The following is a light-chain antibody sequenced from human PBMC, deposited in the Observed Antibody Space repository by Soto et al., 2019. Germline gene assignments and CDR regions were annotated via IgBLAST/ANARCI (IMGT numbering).Light chain of an antibody. J-gene: IGLJ3*02. CDR1: SSGVGSYNL. Sequence: QSALTQPASVSGSPGQSITISCTGSSSGVGSYNLVSWYQQHPGKTPRLMIYDVTKRPSEVSNRFSGSKSGNTASLTISGLQAEDEADYYCCSYVGGNVWVFGGGTKLTVL. CDR2: DVT. CDR3: CSYVGGNVWV. V-gene: IGLV2-23*02.